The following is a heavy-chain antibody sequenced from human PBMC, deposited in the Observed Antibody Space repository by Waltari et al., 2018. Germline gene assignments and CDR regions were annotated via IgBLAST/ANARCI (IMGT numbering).Heavy chain of an antibody. CDR2: IYYSGST. Sequence: QVQLQESGPGLVKPSETLSLTCTVSGGSISSYYWSWIRQPPGKGLEWIGYIYYSGSTNYHPSLKSRVTISVDTSKNQFSLKLSSVTAADTAVYYCASSPRYSYGYAFDIWGQGTMVTVSS. CDR3: ASSPRYSYGYAFDI. V-gene: IGHV4-59*01. CDR1: GGSISSYY. J-gene: IGHJ3*02. D-gene: IGHD5-18*01.